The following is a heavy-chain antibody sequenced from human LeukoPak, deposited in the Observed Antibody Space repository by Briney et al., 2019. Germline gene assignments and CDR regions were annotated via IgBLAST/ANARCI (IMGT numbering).Heavy chain of an antibody. J-gene: IGHJ4*02. CDR3: ARVFNYYDSSQPFDY. D-gene: IGHD3-22*01. Sequence: PSETLSLTCTVSGGSISSYYWSWSRQPPGKGLEWIGYIYYSGSTNYNPSLKSRVTISVDTSKNQFSLKLSSVTAADTAVYYCARVFNYYDSSQPFDYWGQGTLVTVSS. CDR2: IYYSGST. V-gene: IGHV4-59*01. CDR1: GGSISSYY.